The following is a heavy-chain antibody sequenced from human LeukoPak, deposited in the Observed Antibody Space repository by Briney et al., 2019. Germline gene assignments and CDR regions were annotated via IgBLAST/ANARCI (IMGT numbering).Heavy chain of an antibody. Sequence: SETLSLTCAVYGVSFSGYYWSWIRQPPGKGLEWIGEINHSGSTNYNPSLKSRVTISVDTSKNQFSLKLSSVTAADTAVYYCARVFRPSLTVFIIRGAFDIWGQGTMVTVSS. CDR3: ARVFRPSLTVFIIRGAFDI. D-gene: IGHD3-3*01. CDR2: INHSGST. J-gene: IGHJ3*02. CDR1: GVSFSGYY. V-gene: IGHV4-34*01.